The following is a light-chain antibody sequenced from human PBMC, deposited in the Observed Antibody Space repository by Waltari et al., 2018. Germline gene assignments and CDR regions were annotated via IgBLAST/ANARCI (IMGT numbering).Light chain of an antibody. V-gene: IGKV1-39*01. CDR2: VAS. Sequence: DIQMTQSPSSLPASVGARVTSTCRSSQSISNYLNWYQHKPGEAPKLLVYVASNLQRGVPSRFSGSGSETDFTLTISSLQLEDFATYYCQQSYNAPYTFGQGTNVEIK. CDR1: QSISNY. CDR3: QQSYNAPYT. J-gene: IGKJ2*01.